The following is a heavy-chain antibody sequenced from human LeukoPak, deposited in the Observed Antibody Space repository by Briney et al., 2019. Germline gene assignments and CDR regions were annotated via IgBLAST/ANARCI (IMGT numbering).Heavy chain of an antibody. V-gene: IGHV3-53*04. CDR3: ATIGGDYVSFDN. Sequence: GGSLRLSCAASEFTVSSNYMSWVRQAPGKGLEWVSVIYSGGSTYYADSVKGRFTISRHNSRNTLYLQMNSLRGEDTAVYYCATIGGDYVSFDNWGQGTLVTVTS. CDR1: EFTVSSNY. CDR2: IYSGGST. D-gene: IGHD4-17*01. J-gene: IGHJ4*02.